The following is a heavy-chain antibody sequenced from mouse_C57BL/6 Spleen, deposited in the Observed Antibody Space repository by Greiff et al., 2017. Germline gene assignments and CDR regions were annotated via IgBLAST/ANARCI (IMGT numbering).Heavy chain of an antibody. Sequence: QVQLQQSGAELARPGASVKLSCKASGYTFTSYGISWVKQRPGQGLEWIGEIYPGSGNTYYNEKFKGKATLTADKSSSTAYMELRSLTSEDAAVYFCARSDGFYAMDYWGQGTSVTVSS. CDR1: GYTFTSYG. J-gene: IGHJ4*01. D-gene: IGHD1-1*01. CDR2: IYPGSGNT. V-gene: IGHV1-81*01. CDR3: ARSDGFYAMDY.